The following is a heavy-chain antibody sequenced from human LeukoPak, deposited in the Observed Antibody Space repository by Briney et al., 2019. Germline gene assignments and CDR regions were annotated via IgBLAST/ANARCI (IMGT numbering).Heavy chain of an antibody. V-gene: IGHV1-69*04. CDR3: ARGYCSGGSCYYFDY. J-gene: IGHJ4*02. CDR1: GGTFSSYA. CDR2: IIPILGIA. D-gene: IGHD2-15*01. Sequence: SVKASCKASGGTFSSYAISWVRQAPGQGLEWMGRIIPILGIANYAQKFQGRVTITADKSTSTAYMELSSLRSEDTAVYYCARGYCSGGSCYYFDYWGQGTLVTVSS.